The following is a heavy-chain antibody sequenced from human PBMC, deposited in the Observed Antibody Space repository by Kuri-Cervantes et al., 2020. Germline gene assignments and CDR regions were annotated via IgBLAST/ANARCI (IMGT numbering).Heavy chain of an antibody. CDR3: ATAFSGTGGRRVSHNWKGDWFDP. CDR2: IIPIFGAA. J-gene: IGHJ5*02. CDR1: GGTFSSYA. D-gene: IGHD1-20*01. Sequence: SVKVSCKASGGTFSSYAISWVRQAPGQGLEWMGGIIPIFGAANYAQKFQGRVTITTDESTSTAYMELSSLRSEDTAVYYCATAFSGTGGRRVSHNWKGDWFDPWGQGTLVTVSS. V-gene: IGHV1-69*05.